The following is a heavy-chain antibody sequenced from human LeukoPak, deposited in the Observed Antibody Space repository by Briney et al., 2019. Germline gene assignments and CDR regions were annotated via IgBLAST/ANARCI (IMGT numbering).Heavy chain of an antibody. Sequence: GGSLRLSCAASGFTFNIYWMSWVRQAPGKGLEWVANINQDGSEKYYVDSVKGRFTISRDNAMNSLYLQMNSLRGEDTAVYYCARGDGYNTFYFEYWGQGTLVTVSS. D-gene: IGHD5-24*01. CDR3: ARGDGYNTFYFEY. CDR2: INQDGSEK. CDR1: GFTFNIYW. J-gene: IGHJ4*02. V-gene: IGHV3-7*04.